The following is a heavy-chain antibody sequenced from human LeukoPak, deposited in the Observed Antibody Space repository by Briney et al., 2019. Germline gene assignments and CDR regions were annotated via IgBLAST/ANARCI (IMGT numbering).Heavy chain of an antibody. V-gene: IGHV1-69*13. CDR1: GGTFSSYA. CDR2: ITPTFGTA. J-gene: IGHJ4*02. Sequence: EASVKVSCKASGGTFSSYAISWVRQAPGQGLEWMGGITPTFGTANYAQKFQGRVTITADESTSTAYMELSSLRSEDTAVYYCVRDGSYYDSSGYYFLYWGQGTLVTVSS. CDR3: VRDGSYYDSSGYYFLY. D-gene: IGHD3-22*01.